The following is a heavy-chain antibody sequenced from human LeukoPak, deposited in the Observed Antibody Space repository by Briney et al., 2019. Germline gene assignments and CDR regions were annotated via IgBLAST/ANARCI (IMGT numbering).Heavy chain of an antibody. CDR2: ISGGSIYI. CDR1: GFTFRTYS. D-gene: IGHD6-13*01. J-gene: IGHJ6*03. Sequence: GGSLRLSCAASGFTFRTYSMNWVRQAPGKGLEWVSSISGGSIYIYYADSVKGRFTISRDNGKNSLYLQMNSLRAEDTAVYYCASDKTAQLDNYYYYMDVWGKGTTVTISS. V-gene: IGHV3-21*06. CDR3: ASDKTAQLDNYYYYMDV.